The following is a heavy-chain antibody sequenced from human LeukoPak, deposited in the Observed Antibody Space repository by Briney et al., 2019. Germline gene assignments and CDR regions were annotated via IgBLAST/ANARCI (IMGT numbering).Heavy chain of an antibody. Sequence: GGSLRLSCAASGFTFSSYGMSWVRQAPGKGLEWVSAISGSGGSTYYADSVKGRFTISRDNSKNTLYLQMNSLRAEDTAVYYCARDRGAGTFDYWGQGTLVTVSS. V-gene: IGHV3-23*01. CDR3: ARDRGAGTFDY. D-gene: IGHD1-26*01. CDR2: ISGSGGST. J-gene: IGHJ4*02. CDR1: GFTFSSYG.